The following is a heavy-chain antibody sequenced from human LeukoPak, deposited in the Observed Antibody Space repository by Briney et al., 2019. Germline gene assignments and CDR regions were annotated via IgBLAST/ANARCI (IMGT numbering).Heavy chain of an antibody. Sequence: GGSLRLSRAASGFTFSSYWMHWVRQVPGKGLVWVARINPGGSSITYADSVEGRFTISRDNAKNTLYLQMDSLRAEDTGVYYCARSNQADDYWGQGTLVTVSS. D-gene: IGHD1-14*01. CDR2: INPGGSSI. CDR1: GFTFSSYW. J-gene: IGHJ4*02. V-gene: IGHV3-74*01. CDR3: ARSNQADDY.